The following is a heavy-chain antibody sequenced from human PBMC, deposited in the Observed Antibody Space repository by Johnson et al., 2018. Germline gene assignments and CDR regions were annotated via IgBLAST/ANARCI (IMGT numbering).Heavy chain of an antibody. Sequence: QVQLVQSGGGLVKPGGSLRLSCAASGFTFSDYYMSWIRQAPGKGLEWVSAISGSGGSTYYSDSVKGRFTISRDNAKNSLYLQMNSLRAEDTAVYYCARNRYRGSYWYAFDSWGQGTMVTVSS. J-gene: IGHJ3*02. D-gene: IGHD1-26*01. V-gene: IGHV3-11*04. CDR3: ARNRYRGSYWYAFDS. CDR1: GFTFSDYY. CDR2: ISGSGGST.